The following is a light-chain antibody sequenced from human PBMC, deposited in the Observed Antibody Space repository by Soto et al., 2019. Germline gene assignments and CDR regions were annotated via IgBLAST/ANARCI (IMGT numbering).Light chain of an antibody. CDR3: QQLNSHPFS. Sequence: DIQLTQSPSFLSASVGDRVTITCRASQGINIHLAWYQQMPGKVPNLLIYDASTLQSGVPSRFSGSGSGTEFTLTITSLQPEDFAAYYCQQLNSHPFSFGGGTKVEIK. J-gene: IGKJ4*01. V-gene: IGKV1-9*01. CDR2: DAS. CDR1: QGINIH.